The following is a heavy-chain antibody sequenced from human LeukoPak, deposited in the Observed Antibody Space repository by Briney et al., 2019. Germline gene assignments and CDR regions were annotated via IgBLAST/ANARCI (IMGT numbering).Heavy chain of an antibody. CDR1: GGTFSSYA. J-gene: IGHJ6*04. CDR3: ARLINYYDSSGYLDV. CDR2: IIPIFGTA. D-gene: IGHD3-22*01. V-gene: IGHV1-69*06. Sequence: ASVKVSCKASGGTFSSYAISWVRQAPGQGLEWMGGIIPIFGTANYAQKFQGRATITADKSTSTAYMELSSLRSEDTAVYYCARLINYYDSSGYLDVWGKGTTVTVSS.